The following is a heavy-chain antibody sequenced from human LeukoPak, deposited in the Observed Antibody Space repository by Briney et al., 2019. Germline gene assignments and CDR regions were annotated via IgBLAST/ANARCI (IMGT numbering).Heavy chain of an antibody. CDR1: GGSLSSYY. CDR2: IYYSGST. V-gene: IGHV4-59*01. D-gene: IGHD3-22*01. CDR3: ARGISYYYDSSGYLFDY. Sequence: SETLSLTCTVSGGSLSSYYWSWIRQPPGKGLEWIGYIYYSGSTNYNPSLKSRVTISVDTSKNQFSLKLSSVTAADTAVYYCARGISYYYDSSGYLFDYWGQGTLVTVSS. J-gene: IGHJ4*02.